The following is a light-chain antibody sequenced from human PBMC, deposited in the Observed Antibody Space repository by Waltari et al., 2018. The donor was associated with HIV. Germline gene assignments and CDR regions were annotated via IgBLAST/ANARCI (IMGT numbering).Light chain of an antibody. CDR3: AAWDDSLSAFYV. CDR1: RSNIGAGYD. J-gene: IGLJ1*01. V-gene: IGLV1-40*01. Sequence: QSVLTQPPSVSGAPGQRVTISCTGSRSNIGAGYDVHWYQQLPGTAPKLLIYGNTNRPSGVPDRFSGSKSGTSASLAISGLRSEDEADYYCAAWDDSLSAFYVFGTGTKVTVL. CDR2: GNT.